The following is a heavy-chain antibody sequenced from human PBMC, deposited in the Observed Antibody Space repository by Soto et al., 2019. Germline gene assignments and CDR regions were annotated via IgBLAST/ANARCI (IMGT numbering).Heavy chain of an antibody. CDR3: ASYDVLAAYYY. CDR2: IYYSGST. CDR1: GGSVSSGNYY. V-gene: IGHV4-61*01. J-gene: IGHJ4*02. Sequence: SETLSLTCTVSGGSVSSGNYYWSWIRQPPGKGLEWIGYIYYSGSTNYNPSLKSRVTISVDTSKNQFSLKLSSVTAADTAVFYCASYDVLAAYYYWGQGTLVTVSS. D-gene: IGHD3-9*01.